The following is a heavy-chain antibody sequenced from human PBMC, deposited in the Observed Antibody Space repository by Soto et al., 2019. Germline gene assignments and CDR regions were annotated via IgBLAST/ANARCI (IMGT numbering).Heavy chain of an antibody. CDR3: ARGGIGITMVRGVIKEFDY. Sequence: GASVKVSCKASGYTFTGYYMHWVRQAPGQGLEWMGWINPNSGGTNYAQKFQGWVTMTRDASISTAYMELSRLRSDDTAVYYCARGGIGITMVRGVIKEFDYWGQGTLVTVS. D-gene: IGHD3-10*01. V-gene: IGHV1-2*04. J-gene: IGHJ4*02. CDR2: INPNSGGT. CDR1: GYTFTGYY.